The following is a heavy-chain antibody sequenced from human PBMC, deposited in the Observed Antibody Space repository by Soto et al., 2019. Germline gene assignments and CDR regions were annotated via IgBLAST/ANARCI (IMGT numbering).Heavy chain of an antibody. Sequence: VQLLESGGGLVQPGGSLRLSCAASGFTFSSYVMSWVRQAPGKGLEWVSAISGSGGGTYYADSVKGRFTISRDNSKNILYLQMNSLRAEDTAVYYCAKRDNSGWYYFDYWGQGTLVTVSS. V-gene: IGHV3-23*01. CDR3: AKRDNSGWYYFDY. J-gene: IGHJ4*02. D-gene: IGHD6-19*01. CDR1: GFTFSSYV. CDR2: ISGSGGGT.